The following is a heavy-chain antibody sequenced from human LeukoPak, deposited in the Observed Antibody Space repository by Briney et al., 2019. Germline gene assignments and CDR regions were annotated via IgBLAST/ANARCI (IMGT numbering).Heavy chain of an antibody. V-gene: IGHV3-21*01. Sequence: GGSLRLSCAASGFTFSSYSMNWVSQAPGKGLEWVSSISSSSSYIYYADSVKGRSTISRDNAKNSLYLQMSSLRAEDTAVYYCARDPDYGGNRCFDYWGQGTLVTVSS. J-gene: IGHJ4*02. CDR3: ARDPDYGGNRCFDY. CDR1: GFTFSSYS. D-gene: IGHD4-23*01. CDR2: ISSSSSYI.